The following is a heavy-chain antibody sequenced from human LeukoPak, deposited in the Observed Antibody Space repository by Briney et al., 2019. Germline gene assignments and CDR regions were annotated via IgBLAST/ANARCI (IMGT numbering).Heavy chain of an antibody. Sequence: GGSLRLSCAASGFTFDDYAMHWVRQAPGKGLEWVSGISWNSGSIGYADSVKGRFTISRDNAKNSLYLQMNSLRAEDTAVYYCTRDRGANSERAFDIWGQGTMVTVSS. CDR2: ISWNSGSI. CDR3: TRDRGANSERAFDI. CDR1: GFTFDDYA. J-gene: IGHJ3*02. D-gene: IGHD4-23*01. V-gene: IGHV3-9*01.